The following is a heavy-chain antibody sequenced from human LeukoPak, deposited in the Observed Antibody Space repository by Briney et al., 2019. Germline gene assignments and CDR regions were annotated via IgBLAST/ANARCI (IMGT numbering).Heavy chain of an antibody. Sequence: PGRSLRLSCAASGFTFDDYAMHWVRQAPGKGLEWVSGISWNSGSIGYADSVKGRFTISRDNAKNSLYLQMNSLRAEDTAVYYCAREVNWNDFDYWGQGTLVTVSS. CDR1: GFTFDDYA. CDR3: AREVNWNDFDY. CDR2: ISWNSGSI. D-gene: IGHD1-1*01. J-gene: IGHJ4*02. V-gene: IGHV3-9*01.